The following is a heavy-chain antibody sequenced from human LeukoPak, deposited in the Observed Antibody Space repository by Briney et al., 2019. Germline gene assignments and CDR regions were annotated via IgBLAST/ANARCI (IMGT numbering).Heavy chain of an antibody. CDR2: IYYSGST. D-gene: IGHD5-24*01. CDR1: GGSISSGDYY. Sequence: PSETLSLTCTVSGGSISSGDYYWSWIRQPPGKGLEWIGYIYYSGSTYYNPSLKSRVTISVDTSKNQFSLKLSSVTAADTAVYYCAREGGDGYNWVDYWGQGTLVTVSS. V-gene: IGHV4-30-4*01. CDR3: AREGGDGYNWVDY. J-gene: IGHJ4*02.